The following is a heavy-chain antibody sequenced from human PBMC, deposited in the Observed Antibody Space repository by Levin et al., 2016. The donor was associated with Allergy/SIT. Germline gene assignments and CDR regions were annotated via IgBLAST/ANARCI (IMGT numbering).Heavy chain of an antibody. CDR2: MYNSGST. V-gene: IGHV4-59*01. D-gene: IGHD3-9*01. CDR3: ARDLRDYDILTGLYYYGMDV. Sequence: WIRQPPGKGLEWIGYMYNSGSTNYNPSLKSRVTISVDTSKNQFSLKLSSVTAADTAVYYCARDLRDYDILTGLYYYGMDVWGQGTTVTVSS. J-gene: IGHJ6*02.